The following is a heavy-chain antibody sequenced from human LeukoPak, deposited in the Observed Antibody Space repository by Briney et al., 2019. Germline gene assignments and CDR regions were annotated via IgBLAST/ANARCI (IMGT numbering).Heavy chain of an antibody. CDR3: ARGVTVTMVRGSTYYYSMGV. D-gene: IGHD3-10*01. CDR2: MNPNGGNT. V-gene: IGHV1-8*01. J-gene: IGHJ6*02. CDR1: GYTFTSYD. Sequence: ASVKVSCKASGYTFTSYDINWVRQATGQGLEWMGWMNPNGGNTGYAQRFQGRVTMTRNTSISTAYMELSSLRSEDTAVYYCARGVTVTMVRGSTYYYSMGVWGQGTTVTVSS.